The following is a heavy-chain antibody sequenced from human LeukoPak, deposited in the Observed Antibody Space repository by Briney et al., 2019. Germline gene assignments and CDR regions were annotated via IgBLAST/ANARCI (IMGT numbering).Heavy chain of an antibody. CDR2: IYYSGNT. V-gene: IGHV4-39*07. D-gene: IGHD3-10*01. CDR1: AGSISSDSYY. J-gene: IGHJ3*02. Sequence: SETLSLTCTVSAGSISSDSYYWGWIRQPPGKGLEWIGTIYYSGNTYYNPSLKSRLTISVDTSKNQFSLKLRSVTAADTSVYYCARARAYYYGSGGRAFDIWGQGTMVTVSS. CDR3: ARARAYYYGSGGRAFDI.